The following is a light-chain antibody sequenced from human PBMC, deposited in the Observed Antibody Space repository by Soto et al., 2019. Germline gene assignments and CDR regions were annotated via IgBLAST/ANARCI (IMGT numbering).Light chain of an antibody. CDR1: QTVINTY. Sequence: EIVLTQSPGTLSLSPGERATLSCRASQTVINTYLAWYQQKPGQAPRLLIYGASSRATGVPVRFSGSGSGTDFTLTISRLEPEDFAVYFCQQYGSSPLTFGGGTKVEIK. CDR2: GAS. CDR3: QQYGSSPLT. V-gene: IGKV3-20*01. J-gene: IGKJ4*01.